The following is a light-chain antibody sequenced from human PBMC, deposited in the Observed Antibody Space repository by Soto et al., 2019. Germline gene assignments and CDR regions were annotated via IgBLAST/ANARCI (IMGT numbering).Light chain of an antibody. V-gene: IGKV1-5*01. CDR2: GAS. CDR3: QQYYTYST. Sequence: DLQMTQSPSTLAASFGDRVTITCRATQSISTSLAWYQQQPRKAPNVLISGASNLESGVPSRLSGSGSGTEFTLTISSLQPDDFSSYYCQQYYTYSTFGQGTKVDIK. J-gene: IGKJ1*01. CDR1: QSISTS.